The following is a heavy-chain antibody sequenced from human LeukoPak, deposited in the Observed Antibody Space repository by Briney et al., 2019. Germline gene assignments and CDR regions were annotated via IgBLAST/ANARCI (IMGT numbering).Heavy chain of an antibody. D-gene: IGHD4/OR15-4a*01. CDR3: ARWLGGANVDY. CDR1: GYGFFGYW. J-gene: IGHJ4*02. V-gene: IGHV5-51*01. CDR2: IYPDDSKT. Sequence: GESLKIPCKGSGYGFFGYWIGWVRQMPGKSLEWMGIIYPDDSKTRYSPSFQGQVTMSADKSINTAYLQWSSLKASDTAMYYCARWLGGANVDYWGQGTLVTVSS.